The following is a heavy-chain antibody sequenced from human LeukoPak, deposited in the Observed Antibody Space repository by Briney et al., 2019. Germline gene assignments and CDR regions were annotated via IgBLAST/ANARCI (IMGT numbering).Heavy chain of an antibody. D-gene: IGHD6-13*01. CDR2: IRYDGTNK. J-gene: IGHJ4*02. Sequence: GGSLRLSCAASGFTFSSYGMHWVRQAPGKGLEWVTFIRYDGTNKYCTDSVKGRFTISRDNSKNTLYLQMNSLRAEDTAVYYCAKDAGAAVRVDYFDYWGQGTLVTVSS. CDR1: GFTFSSYG. V-gene: IGHV3-30*02. CDR3: AKDAGAAVRVDYFDY.